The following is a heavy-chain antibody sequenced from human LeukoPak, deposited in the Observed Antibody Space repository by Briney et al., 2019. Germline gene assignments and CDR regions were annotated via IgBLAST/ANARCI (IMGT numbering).Heavy chain of an antibody. Sequence: SETLSLTCTVSGGSISIISYYWGWIRQPPGKGLEWIGSIYYSGSTYYNPSLKSRVTISVDTSKNQFSLKLSSVTAADTAVYYCARQLRYFDWLLWEALFDYWGQGTLVTVSS. J-gene: IGHJ4*02. D-gene: IGHD3-9*01. CDR1: GGSISIISYY. CDR3: ARQLRYFDWLLWEALFDY. V-gene: IGHV4-39*01. CDR2: IYYSGST.